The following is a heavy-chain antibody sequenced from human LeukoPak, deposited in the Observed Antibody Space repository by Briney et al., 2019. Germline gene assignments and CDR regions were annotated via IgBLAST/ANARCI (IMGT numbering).Heavy chain of an antibody. D-gene: IGHD1-14*01. CDR1: GFTFSNYG. J-gene: IGHJ4*02. Sequence: PGGSLRLSCVASGFTFSNYGMLWVRQAPGKGLEWVAFIRYDGSNKYYTDSVKGRFTISRDNAKNSLYLQMNSLRAEDTAVYYCAREIGSTGYFDYWGQGALVTVSS. V-gene: IGHV3-30*02. CDR3: AREIGSTGYFDY. CDR2: IRYDGSNK.